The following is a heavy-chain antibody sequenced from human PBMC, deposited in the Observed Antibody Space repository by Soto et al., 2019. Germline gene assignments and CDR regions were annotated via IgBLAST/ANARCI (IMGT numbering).Heavy chain of an antibody. CDR2: ISASGSNI. D-gene: IGHD6-19*01. CDR3: ARGYSSGWSRGGYFDY. Sequence: EVQLVESGGGLVQPGGSLRLSCAASGFTFSSYYINWVRQAPGKGLEWLSYISASGSNIYYADSVSGRFTISRDNAKNSLYLQMNSLRAEDTAVYYCARGYSSGWSRGGYFDYWGQGTLVTVSS. CDR1: GFTFSSYY. J-gene: IGHJ4*03. V-gene: IGHV3-48*03.